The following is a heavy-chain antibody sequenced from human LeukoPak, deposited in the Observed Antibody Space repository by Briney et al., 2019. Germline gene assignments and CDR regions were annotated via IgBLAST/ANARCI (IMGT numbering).Heavy chain of an antibody. CDR2: FSDGGFTT. Sequence: PGGSLRLSCAASGLSFSSFAMSWVRQAPGKGLEWVSGFSDGGFTTYYAVSVKGRFTISRDNSKNTLYLEMNSLRAEDTAIYFCAKDKFRNSRDGLDYWGQGTLVTVSS. D-gene: IGHD5-24*01. V-gene: IGHV3-23*01. CDR1: GLSFSSFA. J-gene: IGHJ4*02. CDR3: AKDKFRNSRDGLDY.